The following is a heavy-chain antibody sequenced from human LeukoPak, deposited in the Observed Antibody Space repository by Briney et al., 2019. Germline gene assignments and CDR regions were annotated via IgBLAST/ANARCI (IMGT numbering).Heavy chain of an antibody. CDR3: ATGGGALFDYYCVIYV. CDR1: LFTVSINS. V-gene: IGHV3-66*01. CDR2: IYSGGST. D-gene: IGHD3-10*01. Sequence: GGSLRVSSAHPLFTVSINSMNRVRQAPGKGLEWVSVIYSGGSTYHADSVKGRFTISRDNSKNTLYLQMNNLRAEDTAVYYCATGGGALFDYYCVIYVWGRGTTLTVSS. J-gene: IGHJ6*02.